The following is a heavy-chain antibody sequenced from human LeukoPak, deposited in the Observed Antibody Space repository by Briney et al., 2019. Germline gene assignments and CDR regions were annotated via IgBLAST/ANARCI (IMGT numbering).Heavy chain of an antibody. Sequence: ASVKVSCKASGYTFTSYYIHWVRQAPGQGLEWMGIINLSGGTTSYAQKFQGRVTMTRDTSTTTVYMELSSLRSEDTAVYYCAKGGTWTIYYFDYWGQGTLVTVSS. CDR3: AKGGTWTIYYFDY. CDR2: INLSGGTT. D-gene: IGHD3/OR15-3a*01. CDR1: GYTFTSYY. V-gene: IGHV1-46*01. J-gene: IGHJ4*02.